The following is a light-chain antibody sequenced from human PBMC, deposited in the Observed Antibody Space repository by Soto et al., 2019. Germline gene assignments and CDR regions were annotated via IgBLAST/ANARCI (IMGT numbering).Light chain of an antibody. CDR2: AAS. J-gene: IGKJ1*01. Sequence: PMAQHPPTLSASVGYRVAITCRASQSIRNDLGWYQQKPGKVPKLLIYAASPLQSGVLSRFSRRGSGTDLPLTISSLQPEDFATYYCQQSYSTPRTFCQGTX. CDR3: QQSYSTPRT. CDR1: QSIRND. V-gene: IGKV1-27*01.